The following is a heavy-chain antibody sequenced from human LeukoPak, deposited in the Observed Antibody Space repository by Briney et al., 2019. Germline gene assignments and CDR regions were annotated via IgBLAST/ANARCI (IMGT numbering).Heavy chain of an antibody. CDR3: AADLTGQLVLFDY. V-gene: IGHV1-58*02. J-gene: IGHJ4*02. CDR2: IVVGSGNT. Sequence: GASVTVSCKSSGFTFTSSSMQWVRQARGQRLAGIGWIVVGSGNTNYAQKFQERVTITRDMSTSTAYMELSSLRSEDTAVYYCAADLTGQLVLFDYWGQGTLVTVSS. CDR1: GFTFTSSS. D-gene: IGHD6-6*01.